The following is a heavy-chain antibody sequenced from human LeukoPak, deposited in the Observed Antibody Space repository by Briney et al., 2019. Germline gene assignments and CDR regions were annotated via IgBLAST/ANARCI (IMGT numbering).Heavy chain of an antibody. CDR3: AKWGDYDILTGYYVPDY. D-gene: IGHD3-9*01. CDR1: GFTVTNYA. V-gene: IGHV3-23*01. CDR2: ITSNEGSS. J-gene: IGHJ4*02. Sequence: PGGSLRLSYVAAGFTVTNYAMSWVRQAPGNGLEWVSAITSNEGSSYYADSVKGRFTISSDNSKNTLYLPVNSLRAEDTAVYYCAKWGDYDILTGYYVPDYWGQGTLVTVSS.